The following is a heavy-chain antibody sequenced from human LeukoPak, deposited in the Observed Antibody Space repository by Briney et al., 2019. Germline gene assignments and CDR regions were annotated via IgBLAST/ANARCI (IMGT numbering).Heavy chain of an antibody. CDR2: IDRSSTYI. D-gene: IGHD5-12*01. V-gene: IGHV3-21*01. CDR3: ARDREVATTIDY. Sequence: GGSLRLSCAASGFTFSTYTVTWVRQAPGKGLEWVSSIDRSSTYISYADSVKGRFTISRDNAKNSLYLQMNSLRAEDTAVYYCARDREVATTIDYWGQGTLVTVSS. J-gene: IGHJ4*02. CDR1: GFTFSTYT.